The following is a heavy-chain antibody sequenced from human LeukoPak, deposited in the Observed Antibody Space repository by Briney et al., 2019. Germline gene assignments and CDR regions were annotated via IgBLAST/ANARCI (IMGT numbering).Heavy chain of an antibody. CDR3: AKPRTGSYYNYFDY. V-gene: IGHV3-23*01. Sequence: GGSLRLSCAASGFTFRTSGMSWVRQAPGKGLEWVSAISGSGVSTYYADSVKGRFTISRDNSKNSLYLQMNSLRAEDTALYYCAKPRTGSYYNYFDYWGQGTLVTVSS. CDR2: ISGSGVST. J-gene: IGHJ4*02. D-gene: IGHD3-10*01. CDR1: GFTFRTSG.